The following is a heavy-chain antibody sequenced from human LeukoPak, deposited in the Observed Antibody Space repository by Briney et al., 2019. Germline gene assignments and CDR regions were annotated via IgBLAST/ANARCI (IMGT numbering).Heavy chain of an antibody. CDR1: GYTFTSYY. CDR3: ASRTELFVGLY. Sequence: ASVTVSCKASGYTFTSYYMHWVRQAPGQGLEWMGIINPSGGSTSYAQKFQGRVTMTRDTSTSTVYMELSSLRSEDTAVYYCASRTELFVGLYWGQGTLVTVSS. D-gene: IGHD3/OR15-3a*01. CDR2: INPSGGST. J-gene: IGHJ4*02. V-gene: IGHV1-46*01.